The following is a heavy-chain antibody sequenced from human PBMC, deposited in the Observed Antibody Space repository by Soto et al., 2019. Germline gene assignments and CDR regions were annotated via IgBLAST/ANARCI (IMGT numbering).Heavy chain of an antibody. Sequence: GGSLRLSCAAPGFTFSSYAMSWVRQAPGKGLEWVSAISGSGGSTYYADSVKGRFTISRDNSKNTLYLQMNSLRAEDTAVYYCSSVRSYCSCGTCPQSPPPFDFWGQGSLVTGSA. J-gene: IGHJ4*02. V-gene: IGHV3-23*01. D-gene: IGHD2-15*01. CDR1: GFTFSSYA. CDR3: SSVRSYCSCGTCPQSPPPFDF. CDR2: ISGSGGST.